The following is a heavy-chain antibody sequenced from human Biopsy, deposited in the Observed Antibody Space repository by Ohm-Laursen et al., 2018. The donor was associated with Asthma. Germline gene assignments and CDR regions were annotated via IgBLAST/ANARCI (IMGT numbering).Heavy chain of an antibody. CDR2: ISVYNGNT. CDR1: GYTFNSAG. Sequence: ASVKVSRKTSGYTFNSAGITWVRQAPGQGLEWMGWISVYNGNTKVAQKLQDRVTMITDTSTSTAYMELRSLRSDDTAVYFCARAVDYSHYYGIDVWGQGTAVTVS. V-gene: IGHV1-18*01. J-gene: IGHJ6*02. D-gene: IGHD3-10*01. CDR3: ARAVDYSHYYGIDV.